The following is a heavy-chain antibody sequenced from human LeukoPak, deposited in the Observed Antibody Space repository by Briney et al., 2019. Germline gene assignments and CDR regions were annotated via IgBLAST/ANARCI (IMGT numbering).Heavy chain of an antibody. CDR1: GFTFSNYA. V-gene: IGHV3-23*01. D-gene: IGHD3-10*01. CDR3: AKDLISPRSVGSSEKVDY. J-gene: IGHJ4*02. CDR2: IFGNGAGT. Sequence: WGSLRLSCAASGFTFSNYAMSWVRQAPGKGLEWVSRIFGNGAGTHYADPVKGRFTISRDNSKSTLYLQMNGLGAEDTAVYYCAKDLISPRSVGSSEKVDYWGQGTLVIVSS.